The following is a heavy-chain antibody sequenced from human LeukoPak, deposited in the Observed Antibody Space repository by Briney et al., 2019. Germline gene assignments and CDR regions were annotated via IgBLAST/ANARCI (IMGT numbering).Heavy chain of an antibody. CDR1: GYTLTELS. Sequence: ASVKVSCKVSGYTLTELSMYSVRQAPGEGLEWRGGFDPEDGETIYAQNSQGRVTMTEDTSTDTAYMELSSLRSEDTAVYYCAIPTNAEVAFDIWGQGTMVTVSS. J-gene: IGHJ3*02. V-gene: IGHV1-24*01. CDR2: FDPEDGET. D-gene: IGHD1-1*01. CDR3: AIPTNAEVAFDI.